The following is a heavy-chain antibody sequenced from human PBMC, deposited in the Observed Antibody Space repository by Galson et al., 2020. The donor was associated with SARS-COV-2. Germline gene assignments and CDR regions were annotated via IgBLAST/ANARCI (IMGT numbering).Heavy chain of an antibody. Sequence: GESLKISCVASGFTFSRYGMSWVRQAPGQGLDWVATTRATTSYADSVRRRFIISRDDSKNTLYLQMNGLSADDTAVYYCAKDFVRGIGYMDVWGPGTRVTVSS. V-gene: IGHV3-23*01. J-gene: IGHJ6*03. CDR2: TRATT. CDR1: GFTFSRYG. CDR3: AKDFVRGIGYMDV. D-gene: IGHD3-10*02.